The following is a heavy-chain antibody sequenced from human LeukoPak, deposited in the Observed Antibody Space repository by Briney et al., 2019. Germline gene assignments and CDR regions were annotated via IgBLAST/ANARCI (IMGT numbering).Heavy chain of an antibody. Sequence: PSETLSLTCTVSGGSISSSSYYWGWIRQPPGKGLEWIGSIYYSGNTYYNPSLKSRVTISVDTSKNQFSLKLSSVTAADTAVYYCASQGGSSGLHPNWSNPWGQGTLVTVSS. CDR2: IYYSGNT. J-gene: IGHJ5*02. CDR3: ASQGGSSGLHPNWSNP. CDR1: GGSISSSSYY. V-gene: IGHV4-39*01. D-gene: IGHD3-22*01.